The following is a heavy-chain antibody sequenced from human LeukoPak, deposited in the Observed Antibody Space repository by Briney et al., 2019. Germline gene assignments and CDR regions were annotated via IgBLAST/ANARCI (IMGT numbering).Heavy chain of an antibody. V-gene: IGHV4-34*01. CDR3: ARGEGIAVASDWFDP. J-gene: IGHJ5*02. Sequence: SETLSLTCAVSGGSFSGYYWSWIRQPPGKGLGWIGEINHSGSTNYNPSLKSRVTISVDTSKNQFSLKLSSVTAADTAVYYCARGEGIAVASDWFDPWGQGTLVTISS. D-gene: IGHD6-19*01. CDR1: GGSFSGYY. CDR2: INHSGST.